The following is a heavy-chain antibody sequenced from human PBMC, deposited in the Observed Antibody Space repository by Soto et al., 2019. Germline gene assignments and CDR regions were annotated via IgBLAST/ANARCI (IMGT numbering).Heavy chain of an antibody. CDR3: ARIGGYHGPLDY. Sequence: PSETLSLTCTVSGGSITSSYWSWIRRPPGKGLEWIAYIYDTGISGYTPSTSYNPSLKSRVAISLDTSENQFSLKVNSVTAADTAVYYCARIGGYHGPLDYWGQGTPVTVSS. J-gene: IGHJ4*02. CDR2: IYDTGISGYTPST. D-gene: IGHD6-25*01. V-gene: IGHV4-59*01. CDR1: GGSITSSY.